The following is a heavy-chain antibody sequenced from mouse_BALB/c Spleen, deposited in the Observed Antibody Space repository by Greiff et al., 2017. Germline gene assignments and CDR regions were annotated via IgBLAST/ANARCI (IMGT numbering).Heavy chain of an antibody. CDR2: ISYSGST. D-gene: IGHD2-2*01. Sequence: EVQLVESGPGLVKPSQSLSLTCTVTGYSITSDYAWNWIRQFPGNKLEWMGYISYSGSTSYNPSLKSRISITRDTSKNQFFLQLNSVTTEDTATYYCARRGLRGWFAYWGQGTLVTVSA. CDR1: GYSITSDYA. V-gene: IGHV3-2*02. J-gene: IGHJ3*01. CDR3: ARRGLRGWFAY.